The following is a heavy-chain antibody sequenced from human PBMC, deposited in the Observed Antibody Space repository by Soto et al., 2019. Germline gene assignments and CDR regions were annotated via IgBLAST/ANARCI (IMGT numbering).Heavy chain of an antibody. D-gene: IGHD2-8*01. CDR1: GFTFSDYY. J-gene: IGHJ5*02. CDR2: LSSSGSTI. CDR3: ARGRDTTGPIWFDP. V-gene: IGHV3-11*01. Sequence: QVQLVDSWGGLVKPGGTMRLSCAASGFTFSDYYMSWIRQAPGKGLELVSYLSSSGSTIYYADSVKGRFTISRDNAKNALSLQMNSLRADDTAVYYCARGRDTTGPIWFDPWGQGTPGTGSS.